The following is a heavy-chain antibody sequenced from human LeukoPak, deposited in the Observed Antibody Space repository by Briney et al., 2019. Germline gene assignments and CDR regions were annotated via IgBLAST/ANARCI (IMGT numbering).Heavy chain of an antibody. CDR1: GYTFTSYD. D-gene: IGHD2-15*01. Sequence: ASVKVSCKASGYTFTSYDINWVRQATGQGLEWMGWMNPNSGNTGYAQKFQGRVTITRNTSISTAYMELSSLRSEDTAVYYCARPFPQGPPKRGRVGVDDYWGRGPLVTVSS. V-gene: IGHV1-8*03. J-gene: IGHJ4*02. CDR3: ARPFPQGPPKRGRVGVDDY. CDR2: MNPNSGNT.